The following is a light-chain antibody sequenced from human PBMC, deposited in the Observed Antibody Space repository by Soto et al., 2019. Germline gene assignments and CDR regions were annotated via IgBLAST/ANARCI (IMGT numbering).Light chain of an antibody. CDR2: DAS. Sequence: DIQMTQSPSTLSASIGDRVTITCRASQSISRWVAWYQQKPGEAPKVLIWDASSLRRGVPSRFSGSGSGTEFTLTISSLQPDDFATYYCQQYNDYSTRTFGQGTKVDIK. V-gene: IGKV1-5*01. J-gene: IGKJ1*01. CDR1: QSISRW. CDR3: QQYNDYSTRT.